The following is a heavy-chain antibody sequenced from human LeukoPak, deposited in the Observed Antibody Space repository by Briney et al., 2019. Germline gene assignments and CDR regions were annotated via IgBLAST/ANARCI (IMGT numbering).Heavy chain of an antibody. CDR3: TRDALTMVRVVIDFYYYGIDV. CDR1: GVTFGEYA. V-gene: IGHV3-49*04. J-gene: IGHJ6*02. D-gene: IGHD3-10*01. CDR2: IRSKADGCTT. Sequence: PGGCLRLSCTASGVTFGEYASSWGRQAPGKGMEWVGFIRSKADGCTTEYAASVKGRFTISRDDSKSLTYLQMNSLKTEDTAVYYCTRDALTMVRVVIDFYYYGIDVWGQGTTVTVSS.